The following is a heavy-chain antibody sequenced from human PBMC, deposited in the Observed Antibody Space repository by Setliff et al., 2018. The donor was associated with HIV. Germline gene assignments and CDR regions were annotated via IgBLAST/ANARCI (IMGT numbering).Heavy chain of an antibody. V-gene: IGHV4-39*01. D-gene: IGHD3-9*01. CDR2: VYYSGST. CDR1: GGSISSSGYY. Sequence: SETLSLTCSVSGGSISSSGYYWSWVRQHPGKGLDWIGRVYYSGSTDYNPSLQSRATLSIDTSKNQFSLKLSSVTAADTAVYYCARQGAGIQVRYFDWPWDPWTLDFDIWGRGTLVTVSS. CDR3: ARQGAGIQVRYFDWPWDPWTLDFDI. J-gene: IGHJ2*01.